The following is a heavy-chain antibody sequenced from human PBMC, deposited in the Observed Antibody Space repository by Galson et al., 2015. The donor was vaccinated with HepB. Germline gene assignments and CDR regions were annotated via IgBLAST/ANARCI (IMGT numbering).Heavy chain of an antibody. J-gene: IGHJ5*02. CDR2: IIGSGGST. Sequence: LSCAVSGFTFRNYVMTWVRQAPGKGLEWVSSIIGSGGSTFYADSVKGRFTISRDNSKNTLFLQMNGLRVEDTAVYYCAKMGSYGDYDFDPWGQGTLVTVSS. V-gene: IGHV3-23*01. CDR1: GFTFRNYV. CDR3: AKMGSYGDYDFDP. D-gene: IGHD4-17*01.